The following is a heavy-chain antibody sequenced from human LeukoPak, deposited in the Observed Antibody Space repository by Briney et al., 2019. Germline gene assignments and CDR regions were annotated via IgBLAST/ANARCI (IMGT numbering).Heavy chain of an antibody. CDR3: ATDRFYAFDI. CDR1: GFSFNDYS. Sequence: GGSLRLSCAASGFSFNDYSMNWVRQAPGKGLEWVSYISSSSRTIDYADSVKGRFTISRDNAKNSLYLQMNSLRDEDTALYYCATDRFYAFDIWGQGTMVTVSS. CDR2: ISSSSRTI. J-gene: IGHJ3*02. V-gene: IGHV3-48*02.